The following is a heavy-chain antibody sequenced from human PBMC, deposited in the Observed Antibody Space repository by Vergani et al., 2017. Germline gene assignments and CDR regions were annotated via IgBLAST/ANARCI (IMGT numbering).Heavy chain of an antibody. CDR2: IHSSGTT. J-gene: IGHJ5*02. D-gene: IGHD3-10*01. CDR1: VGSITSGSFY. V-gene: IGHV4-61*02. Sequence: QVQLHESGPGLVKPSQTLSLTCTVSVGSITSGSFYWSWIRQPAGKGLEWIGRIHSSGTTNYNPSLKSRVTLSVDTSKNQLSLRMTSVTAADTAVYYCARDSWTSELRGVYWFDTWGQGTLVSVSS. CDR3: ARDSWTSELRGVYWFDT.